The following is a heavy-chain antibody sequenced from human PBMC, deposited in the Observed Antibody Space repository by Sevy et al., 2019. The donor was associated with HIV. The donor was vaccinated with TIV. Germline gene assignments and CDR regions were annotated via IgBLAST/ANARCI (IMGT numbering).Heavy chain of an antibody. D-gene: IGHD5-18*01. CDR3: VKEVSQYSYSDY. CDR1: GFTFSNYA. Sequence: GGSLRLSCAASGFTFSNYAMSWVRQTPGKGLEWVSTISGSADATYYTDSVKGRLNISRDNSKNTVYLQMNSLRAEDTAVYYCVKEVSQYSYSDYWGQGTLVTVSS. CDR2: ISGSADAT. J-gene: IGHJ4*02. V-gene: IGHV3-23*01.